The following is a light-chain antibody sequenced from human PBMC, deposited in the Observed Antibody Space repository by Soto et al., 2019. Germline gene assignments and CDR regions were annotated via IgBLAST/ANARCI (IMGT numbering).Light chain of an antibody. CDR1: QSIKNY. CDR3: QPGSSTPPIT. V-gene: IGKV1-39*01. Sequence: IQMTQSPASLSSAIGDRVPITCRASQSIKNYLNWYQHKPGAAPKLLIFGASNLESGVPSRFSGSGSGTEFTLSISSLQPEDFATHYCQPGSSTPPITFGQRTRLEIK. CDR2: GAS. J-gene: IGKJ5*01.